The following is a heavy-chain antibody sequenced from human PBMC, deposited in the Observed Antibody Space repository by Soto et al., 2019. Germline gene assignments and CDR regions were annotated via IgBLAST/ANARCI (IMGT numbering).Heavy chain of an antibody. V-gene: IGHV1-46*01. CDR2: IDPSGGVT. Sequence: ASVKVSCKASGYTFTKFHIHWVRQAPGQGLEWMGMIDPSGGVTRDAQRLQGRITMTSDTSTSSVYMELRGLTSEDTAVYYCALSRRYYDFWSGSKAPDAAFDIWGQGTMVTVSS. CDR1: GYTFTKFH. D-gene: IGHD3-3*01. CDR3: ALSRRYYDFWSGSKAPDAAFDI. J-gene: IGHJ3*02.